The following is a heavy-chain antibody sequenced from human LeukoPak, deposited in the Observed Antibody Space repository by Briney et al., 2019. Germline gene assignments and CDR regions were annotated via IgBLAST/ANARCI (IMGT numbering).Heavy chain of an antibody. Sequence: GGSLRLSCIASGFTFSDAWMSWVRQAPGKGLEWVGRIKSKIDGGTIDYAAPVKGRFTISRDDSRNTLYLQMNSLKTEDTAVYYCTTRRQDGWWGQGTLVTVSS. J-gene: IGHJ4*02. CDR1: GFTFSDAW. CDR3: TTRRQDGW. CDR2: IKSKIDGGTI. V-gene: IGHV3-15*01. D-gene: IGHD2-15*01.